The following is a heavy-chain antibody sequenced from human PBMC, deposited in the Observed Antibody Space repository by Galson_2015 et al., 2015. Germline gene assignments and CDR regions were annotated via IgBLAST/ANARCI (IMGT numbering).Heavy chain of an antibody. CDR1: GGTFSSYA. Sequence: SVKVSCKASGGTFSSYAISWVRQAPGQGLEWMGGIIPIFGIANYAQKFQGRVTITADKSTSTAYMELSSLRSEDTAVYYCASGYSSSWYPGYDYWGQGTLVTVSS. CDR2: IIPIFGIA. J-gene: IGHJ4*02. CDR3: ASGYSSSWYPGYDY. V-gene: IGHV1-69*10. D-gene: IGHD6-13*01.